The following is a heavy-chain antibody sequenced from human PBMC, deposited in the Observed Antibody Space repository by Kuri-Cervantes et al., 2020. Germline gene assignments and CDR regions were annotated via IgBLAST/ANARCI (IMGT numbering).Heavy chain of an antibody. CDR2: ISYDGSNK. CDR3: ARDPYYYGSGSYSGY. J-gene: IGHJ4*02. D-gene: IGHD3-10*01. Sequence: SCAASGFTFSSYAMHWVRQAPGKGLEWVAVISYDGSNKYYADSVKGRFTISRDNSKNTLYLQMNSLRAEDTAVYYCARDPYYYGSGSYSGYWGQGTLVTVSS. V-gene: IGHV3-30-3*01. CDR1: GFTFSSYA.